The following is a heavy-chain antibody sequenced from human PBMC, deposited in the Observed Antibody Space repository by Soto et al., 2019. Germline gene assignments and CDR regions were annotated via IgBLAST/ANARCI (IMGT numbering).Heavy chain of an antibody. J-gene: IGHJ6*02. D-gene: IGHD3-16*02. Sequence: RSLTCTVSGGSISSGGYYWSWIRQHPGKGLEWIGYIYYSGSTYYNPSLKSRVTISVDTSKNQFSLKLSSVTAADTAVYYCARNPEFSHPYYYYGMDVWGQGTTVTVSS. CDR1: GGSISSGGYY. CDR2: IYYSGST. V-gene: IGHV4-31*03. CDR3: ARNPEFSHPYYYYGMDV.